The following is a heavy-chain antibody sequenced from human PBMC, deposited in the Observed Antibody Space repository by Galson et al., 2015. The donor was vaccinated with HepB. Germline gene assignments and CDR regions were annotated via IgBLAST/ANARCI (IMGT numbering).Heavy chain of an antibody. Sequence: LSCAASRFTFSSYNMHWVRQAPGKGLEWVAIIWYDASNKYYADSVKGRFTISRDNSKNTLYLQMNSLRAEDTAVYYCARDGRQFRFSGSWFDPWGQGTLVTVSS. D-gene: IGHD3-10*01. CDR2: IWYDASNK. CDR1: RFTFSSYN. J-gene: IGHJ5*02. V-gene: IGHV3-33*01. CDR3: ARDGRQFRFSGSWFDP.